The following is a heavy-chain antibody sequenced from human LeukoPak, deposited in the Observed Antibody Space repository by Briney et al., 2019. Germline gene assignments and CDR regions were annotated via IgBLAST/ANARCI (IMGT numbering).Heavy chain of an antibody. J-gene: IGHJ6*03. Sequence: ASVKVSCKASGYTCTSYYIYWVRQAPGQGLEWMGIINPSGGSTSYAQKFQGRVTMTRDMSTSTVYMELSSLRPEDTAVYYCARDYYMDVWGKGTTVTVSS. CDR1: GYTCTSYY. V-gene: IGHV1-46*01. CDR2: INPSGGST. CDR3: ARDYYMDV.